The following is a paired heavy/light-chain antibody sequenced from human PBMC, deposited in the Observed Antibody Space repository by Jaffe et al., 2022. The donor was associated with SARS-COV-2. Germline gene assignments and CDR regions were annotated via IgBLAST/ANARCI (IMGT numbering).Heavy chain of an antibody. CDR1: GFTFSDYY. D-gene: IGHD3-3*01. Sequence: QVQLVESGGGLVKPGGSLRLSCAASGFTFSDYYMSWIRQAPGKGLEWVSYISSSGSTIYYADSVKGRFTISRDNAKNSLYLQMNSLRAEDTAVYYCARDMDFGVVIKYYYYGMDVWGQGTTVTVSS. J-gene: IGHJ6*02. CDR2: ISSSGSTI. V-gene: IGHV3-11*01. CDR3: ARDMDFGVVIKYYYYGMDV.
Light chain of an antibody. J-gene: IGKJ2*01. CDR2: DAS. CDR1: QSVSSY. Sequence: EIVLTQSPATLSLSPGERATLSCRASQSVSSYLAWYQQKPGQAPRLLIYDASNRATGIPARFSGSGSGTDFTLTISSLEPEDFAVYYCQQRSNWPPIFGQGTKLEIK. V-gene: IGKV3-11*01. CDR3: QQRSNWPPI.